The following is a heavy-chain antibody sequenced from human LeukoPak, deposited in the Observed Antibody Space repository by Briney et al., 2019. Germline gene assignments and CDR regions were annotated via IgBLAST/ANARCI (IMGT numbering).Heavy chain of an antibody. J-gene: IGHJ4*02. CDR2: IRNKDNKYII. CDR1: GFTFSAHY. V-gene: IGHV3-72*01. Sequence: GGSLRLSCAASGFTFSAHYMDWVRQTPGKGLEWVGRIRNKDNKYIIEYAASVKGRFAISRDDSKNKLYLQMNSLKTEDTAVYYCARVGNYLDYWGQGTLVIVSS. CDR3: ARVGNYLDY. D-gene: IGHD1-26*01.